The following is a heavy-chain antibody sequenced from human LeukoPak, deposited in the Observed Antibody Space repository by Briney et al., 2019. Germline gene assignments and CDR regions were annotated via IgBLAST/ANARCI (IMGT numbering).Heavy chain of an antibody. CDR1: GFTFSSSW. J-gene: IGHJ6*02. CDR2: ISSSSSYI. Sequence: GGSLRLSCAVSGFTFSSSWMHWVRQAPGKGLEWVSSISSSSSYIYYADSVKGRFTISRDNAKNSLYLQMNSLRAEDTAVYYCARDGGWGAAVMFSINYYYYGMDVWGQGTTVTVSS. CDR3: ARDGGWGAAVMFSINYYYYGMDV. V-gene: IGHV3-21*01. D-gene: IGHD2-2*01.